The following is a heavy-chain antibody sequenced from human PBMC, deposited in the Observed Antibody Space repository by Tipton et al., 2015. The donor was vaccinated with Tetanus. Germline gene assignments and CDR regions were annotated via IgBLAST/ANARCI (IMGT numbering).Heavy chain of an antibody. CDR2: ISSSGGYK. J-gene: IGHJ5*02. D-gene: IGHD2-2*01. CDR3: ATWGQLAHKWFDP. Sequence: SLRLSCEASGFTFSSFNMNWVRQTPGKGLEWVSSISSSGGYKDYADSVKGRFTISRDSAKNSLYLQMNSLRVEDTAMYYCATWGQLAHKWFDPWGQGTLVTVSS. V-gene: IGHV3-21*01. CDR1: GFTFSSFN.